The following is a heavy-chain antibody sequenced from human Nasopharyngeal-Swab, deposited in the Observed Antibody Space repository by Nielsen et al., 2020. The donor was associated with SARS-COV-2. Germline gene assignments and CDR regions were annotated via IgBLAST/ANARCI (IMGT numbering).Heavy chain of an antibody. Sequence: GESLKISCAASGFTFSSYAMHWVRQAPGKGLEWVAVISYDGSNKYYADPVKGRFTISRDNSKNTLYLQMNSLRAEDTAVYYCARAGPSTYYYYGMDVWGQGTTVTVSS. D-gene: IGHD5/OR15-5a*01. CDR3: ARAGPSTYYYYGMDV. CDR1: GFTFSSYA. V-gene: IGHV3-30*04. CDR2: ISYDGSNK. J-gene: IGHJ6*02.